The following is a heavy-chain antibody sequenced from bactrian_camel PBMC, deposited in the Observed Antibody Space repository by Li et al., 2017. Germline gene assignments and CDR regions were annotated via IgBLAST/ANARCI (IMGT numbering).Heavy chain of an antibody. V-gene: IGHV3S40*01. J-gene: IGHJ6*01. D-gene: IGHD2*01. Sequence: VQLVESGGGLVQPGGSLRLSCAASGYTYSTSTNCMGWFRQAPGKEREGVAVFYIGDSSTHYADSVKGRFTFSRDNGKQTVYLQMNSLQPEDTGMYYCAAGKYVTYDTCRNWPGTSGYRVGYWGQGTQVTVS. CDR1: GYTYSTSTNC. CDR2: FYIGDSST. CDR3: AAGKYVTYDTCRNWPGTSGYRVGY.